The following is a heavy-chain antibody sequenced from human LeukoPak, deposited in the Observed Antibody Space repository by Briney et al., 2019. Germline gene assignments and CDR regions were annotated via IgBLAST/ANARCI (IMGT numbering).Heavy chain of an antibody. J-gene: IGHJ4*02. Sequence: GSLRLSCAASGFLFSSYWMTWVRQAPGKGLEWVANIKQDGTEKYYVDSVKGRFTISRDNAKNSLYLQMNSLRAEDTAIYYCARPGVGATESFDYWGQGTLVTVSS. CDR3: ARPGVGATESFDY. D-gene: IGHD1-26*01. CDR1: GFLFSSYW. V-gene: IGHV3-7*01. CDR2: IKQDGTEK.